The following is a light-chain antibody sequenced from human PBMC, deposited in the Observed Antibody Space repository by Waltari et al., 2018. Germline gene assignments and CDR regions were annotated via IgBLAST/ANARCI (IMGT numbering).Light chain of an antibody. Sequence: EIVLTQSPATLSLSPGERATLSCRASQSVSSYLAWYQQKPGQAPRLLIYDASTRATGIPARLSGSGSGTDFTLTISRLEPEDFAVYYCQQRSNWPWTFGQGTKVEIK. CDR2: DAS. V-gene: IGKV3-11*01. CDR3: QQRSNWPWT. CDR1: QSVSSY. J-gene: IGKJ1*01.